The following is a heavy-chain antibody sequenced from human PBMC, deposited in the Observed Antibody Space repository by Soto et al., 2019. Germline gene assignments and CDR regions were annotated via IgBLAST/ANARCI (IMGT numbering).Heavy chain of an antibody. J-gene: IGHJ4*02. CDR2: IIPIFDTA. CDR1: GGTFSSYA. CDR3: AGVWVSSGQRGAFDY. V-gene: IGHV1-69*01. Sequence: QVQLVQSGAEVKKPGSSVKVSCKASGGTFSSYAISWVRQAPGQGLEWMGGIIPIFDTANYAQKFQGRVTITAGESTSTAYMQLSSLRSEDTAVYYCAGVWVSSGQRGAFDYWGQGTLVTVSS. D-gene: IGHD6-19*01.